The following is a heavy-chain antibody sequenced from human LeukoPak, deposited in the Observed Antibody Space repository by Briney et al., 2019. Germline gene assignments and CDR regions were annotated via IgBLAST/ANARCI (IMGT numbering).Heavy chain of an antibody. CDR1: GGSIDSNS. J-gene: IGHJ5*02. CDR2: IYYSGTT. Sequence: SETLSLTCTVSGGSIDSNSWTWIRQPPGKGLEWIGYIYYSGTTNYNPSLKSRVTMSVDMSRNQFSLKLSSVTAADTAVYYCARRSSSWKNWFDPWGQGTLVTVSS. V-gene: IGHV4-59*01. D-gene: IGHD6-13*01. CDR3: ARRSSSWKNWFDP.